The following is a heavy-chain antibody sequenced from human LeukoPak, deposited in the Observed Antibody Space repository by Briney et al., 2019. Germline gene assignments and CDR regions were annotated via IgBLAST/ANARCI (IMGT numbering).Heavy chain of an antibody. V-gene: IGHV1-18*01. CDR2: ISAYNGNT. CDR1: GYTFTRYD. CDR3: ARDPSYSSGWYADY. J-gene: IGHJ4*02. D-gene: IGHD6-19*01. Sequence: GASVKVSCKASGYTFTRYDINWVRQATGQGLEWMGWISAYNGNTNYAQKLQGRVTMTTDTSTSTAYMELRSLRSDDTAVYYCARDPSYSSGWYADYWGQGTLVTVSS.